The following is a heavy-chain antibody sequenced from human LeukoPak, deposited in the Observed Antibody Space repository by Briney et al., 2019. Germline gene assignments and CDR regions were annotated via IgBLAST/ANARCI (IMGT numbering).Heavy chain of an antibody. D-gene: IGHD3-9*01. CDR1: GFTFSSYS. V-gene: IGHV3-21*04. Sequence: GGSLRLSCAASGFTFSSYSMNWVRQAPGKGLEWVSSISSSSSYIYYADSVKGRFTISRDNAKNSLYLQMNSLRAEDMALYYCAKGTDYDILTGGLTYWGQGTLVTVSS. J-gene: IGHJ4*02. CDR2: ISSSSSYI. CDR3: AKGTDYDILTGGLTY.